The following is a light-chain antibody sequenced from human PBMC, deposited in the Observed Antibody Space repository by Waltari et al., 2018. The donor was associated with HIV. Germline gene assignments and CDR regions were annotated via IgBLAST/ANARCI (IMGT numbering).Light chain of an antibody. V-gene: IGKV3-11*01. CDR3: QQRRDSPPST. J-gene: IGKJ4*01. CDR2: DAI. CDR1: QSVGSY. Sequence: EIVFTQSPATLSLSPGETATLSCRASQSVGSYLAWYQQKPGRAPRLLIYDAINRATGIPARFSGSGSGTDFTLTISSLEPEDFAVYYCQQRRDSPPSTFGGGTKVEI.